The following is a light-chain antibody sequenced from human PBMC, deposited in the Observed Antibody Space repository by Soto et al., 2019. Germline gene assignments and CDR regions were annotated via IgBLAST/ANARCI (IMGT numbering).Light chain of an antibody. Sequence: EIVLTQSPGTLSLSPGERATLSCRASQRVSSRYLAWYQQKPGQAPRLLMFGASSRATGIPDRFSGRGSGTDFTLTISRVEPEDCAVYYCQQYGSSLLTFGQGTRLEIK. V-gene: IGKV3-20*01. CDR1: QRVSSRY. CDR2: GAS. CDR3: QQYGSSLLT. J-gene: IGKJ5*01.